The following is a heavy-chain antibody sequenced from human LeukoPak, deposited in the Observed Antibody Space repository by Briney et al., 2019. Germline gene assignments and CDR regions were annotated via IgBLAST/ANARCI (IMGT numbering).Heavy chain of an antibody. D-gene: IGHD2-21*02. CDR1: GFTFSSYW. CDR3: ASQGDSLDY. V-gene: IGHV3-66*04. J-gene: IGHJ4*02. CDR2: IYSGGST. Sequence: GGSLRLSCAASGFTFSSYWMHWVRQAPGKGLVWVSVIYSGGSTYYADSVKGRFTISRDNSKNTLYLQMNSLRAEDTAVYYCASQGDSLDYWGQGTPVTVSS.